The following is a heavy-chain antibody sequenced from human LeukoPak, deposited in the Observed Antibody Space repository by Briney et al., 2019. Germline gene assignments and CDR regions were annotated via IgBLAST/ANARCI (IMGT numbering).Heavy chain of an antibody. V-gene: IGHV3-7*01. Sequence: GGSLRLSCAASGFTFSSYWMSWVRQAPGKGLEWVANIKEDGSEKYYVDSVKGRFTISRDNAENSLYLQMHSLRAEDTAVYYCATILTVTTGFYWGQGTLVTVSS. CDR2: IKEDGSEK. CDR1: GFTFSSYW. J-gene: IGHJ4*02. D-gene: IGHD4-17*01. CDR3: ATILTVTTGFY.